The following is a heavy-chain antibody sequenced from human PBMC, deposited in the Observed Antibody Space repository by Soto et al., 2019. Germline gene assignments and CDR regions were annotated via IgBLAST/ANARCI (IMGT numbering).Heavy chain of an antibody. CDR1: GFTFSSYS. CDR2: ISSSSSYI. Sequence: EVQLVESGGGLVKPGGSLRLSCAASGFTFSSYSMNWVRQAPGKGLEWVSSISSSSSYIYYADSVKGRFTISRDNAKNSLYLQMNRLRAEDTAAYYCASLGAYSSINHWGQGTLVTVSS. D-gene: IGHD6-13*01. V-gene: IGHV3-21*01. CDR3: ASLGAYSSINH. J-gene: IGHJ4*02.